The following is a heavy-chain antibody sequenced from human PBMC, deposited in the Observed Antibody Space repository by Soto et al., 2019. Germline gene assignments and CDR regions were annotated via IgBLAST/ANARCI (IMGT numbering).Heavy chain of an antibody. J-gene: IGHJ4*02. CDR1: GFTFISYS. V-gene: IGHV3-21*01. CDR3: ARGGTADPFDF. CDR2: MSPDSAYI. Sequence: GGSLRLSCAASGFTFISYSMNWVRQAPGKGLEWVSSMSPDSAYIYYADSMKGRFTISRDNAKSSLYLQLDSLRAEDTAVYYCARGGTADPFDFWGQGTLVTVSS.